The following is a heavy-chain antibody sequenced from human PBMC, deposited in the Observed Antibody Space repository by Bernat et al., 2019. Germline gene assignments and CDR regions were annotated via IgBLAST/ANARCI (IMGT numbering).Heavy chain of an antibody. J-gene: IGHJ4*02. D-gene: IGHD6-6*01. Sequence: EVQLVESGGGLVQPGGSLRLSCAASGLTFSSYWMHWVRQAPGKGLVWVSRVNSDGSSTSYADSVKGRFTVSRDNAKNTLYLQMNSLRAEDTAVYYSAKAEYSSSSRHFDYWGQGTLVTVSS. CDR2: VNSDGSST. CDR3: AKAEYSSSSRHFDY. CDR1: GLTFSSYW. V-gene: IGHV3-74*01.